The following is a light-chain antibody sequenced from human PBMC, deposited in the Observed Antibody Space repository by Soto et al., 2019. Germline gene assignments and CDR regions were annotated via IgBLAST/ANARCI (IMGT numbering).Light chain of an antibody. CDR3: QVWDSSSDHVV. Sequence: SYELTQPPSVSVAPGQTARITCGGNNIGSKSVHWYQQKPGQAPVLLVYDDSDLPTGIAERFSASNSGNTTTLTTSRVEAGDEADYYCQVWDSSSDHVVFGRGTKLTVL. V-gene: IGLV3-21*02. CDR2: DDS. CDR1: NIGSKS. J-gene: IGLJ2*01.